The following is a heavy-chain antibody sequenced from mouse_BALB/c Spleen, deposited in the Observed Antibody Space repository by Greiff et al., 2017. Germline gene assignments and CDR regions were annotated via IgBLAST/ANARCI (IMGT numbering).Heavy chain of an antibody. J-gene: IGHJ4*01. CDR1: GFTFSSYA. CDR2: ISSGGSYT. CDR3: AREWPPMDY. V-gene: IGHV5-9-4*01. Sequence: EVKVEESGGGLVKPGGSLKLSCAASGFTFSSYAMSWVRQSPEKRLEWVAEISSGGSYTYYPDTVTGRFTISRDNAKNTLYLEMSSLRSEDTAMYYCAREWPPMDYWGQGTSVTVSS.